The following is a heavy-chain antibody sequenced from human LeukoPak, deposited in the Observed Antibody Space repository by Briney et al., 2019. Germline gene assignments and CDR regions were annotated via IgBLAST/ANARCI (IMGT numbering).Heavy chain of an antibody. CDR2: INPYTGDT. J-gene: IGHJ4*02. D-gene: IGHD5-12*01. V-gene: IGHV1-2*02. CDR3: ARGGYSGYAVIDY. Sequence: GASVKVSCKASEYTFTDYYIHWVRQAPGQGLEWMGWINPYTGDTNYAQKFQGRVTMTRATSINTTYMELSGLTFDDTAVYYCARGGYSGYAVIDYWGQGTLVTVSS. CDR1: EYTFTDYY.